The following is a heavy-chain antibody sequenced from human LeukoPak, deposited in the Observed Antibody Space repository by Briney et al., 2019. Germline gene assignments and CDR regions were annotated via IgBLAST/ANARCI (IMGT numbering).Heavy chain of an antibody. Sequence: GGSLRLSCAVSGFTVSSNHMSWVRQAPGKGLEWVSVFYSGGDTHYADSVKGRFTISRDNAKNSLYLQMNSLRAEDTAVYYCAREVSAMATVYFDYWGQGTLVTVSS. J-gene: IGHJ4*02. V-gene: IGHV3-53*01. D-gene: IGHD5-18*01. CDR2: FYSGGDT. CDR3: AREVSAMATVYFDY. CDR1: GFTVSSNH.